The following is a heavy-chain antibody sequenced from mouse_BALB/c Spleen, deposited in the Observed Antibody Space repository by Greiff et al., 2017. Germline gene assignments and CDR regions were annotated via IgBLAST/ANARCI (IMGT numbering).Heavy chain of an antibody. CDR1: GFTFSSYG. CDR3: GGRDYDPYWYFDV. D-gene: IGHD2-4*01. V-gene: IGHV5-6*01. Sequence: EVQVVESGGDLVKPGGSLKLSCAASGFTFSSYGMSWVRQTPDKRLEWVATISSGGSYTYYPDSVKGRFTISRDNAKNALYLQMSSLKSEDTAMYYCGGRDYDPYWYFDVWGAGTTVTVSS. J-gene: IGHJ1*01. CDR2: ISSGGSYT.